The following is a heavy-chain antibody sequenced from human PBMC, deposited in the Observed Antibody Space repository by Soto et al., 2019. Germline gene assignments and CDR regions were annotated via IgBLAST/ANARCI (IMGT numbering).Heavy chain of an antibody. CDR2: IKQDGSEK. V-gene: IGHV3-7*05. Sequence: GGSLRLSCAASGFTFSSYWMSWVRQAPGKGLEWVANIKQDGSEKYYVDSVKGRFTISRDNAKNSLYLQMNSLRAEDTAVYYCARDRLIVVVTEGTVSWFDPWGQGTLVTVSS. J-gene: IGHJ5*02. D-gene: IGHD3-22*01. CDR1: GFTFSSYW. CDR3: ARDRLIVVVTEGTVSWFDP.